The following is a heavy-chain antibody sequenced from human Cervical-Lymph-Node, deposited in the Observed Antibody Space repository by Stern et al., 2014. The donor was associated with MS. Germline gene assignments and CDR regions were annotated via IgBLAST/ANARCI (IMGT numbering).Heavy chain of an antibody. D-gene: IGHD1-26*01. V-gene: IGHV3-33*01. Sequence: VQLVQPGGGVVQPGGSLKLSCAASGYTFSSYGMHWVRQAPGKGLEWVGGIWDDGRNKYYAESVKGRFTLTRDNSKTTRYLQMNSLRAEDTAVYYCARDCKLRYYYYGMDVWGQGTTVTVSS. J-gene: IGHJ6*02. CDR1: GYTFSSYG. CDR3: ARDCKLRYYYYGMDV. CDR2: IWDDGRNK.